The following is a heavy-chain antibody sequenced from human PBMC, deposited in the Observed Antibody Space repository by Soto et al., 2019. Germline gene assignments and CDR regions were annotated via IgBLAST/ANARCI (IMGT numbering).Heavy chain of an antibody. CDR2: IDSSSSFI. CDR1: GFTFSCHA. CDR3: AREPLRFGELGDFDY. J-gene: IGHJ4*02. Sequence: EVQLVESGGGLVKPGGSLRLSCAASGFTFSCHAMNWVRQAPGKGLEWVSSIDSSSSFIYYADSVKGRFTMSRDNAKNSRYLQMSILGAEDTAVYDGAREPLRFGELGDFDYWGQGALVTVSS. D-gene: IGHD3-10*01. V-gene: IGHV3-21*01.